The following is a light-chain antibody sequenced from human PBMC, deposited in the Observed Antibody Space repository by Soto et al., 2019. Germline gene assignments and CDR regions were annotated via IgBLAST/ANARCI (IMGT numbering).Light chain of an antibody. CDR3: QQTNSSPLT. Sequence: DIQMTQSPASVSASVGDRVTITCRAGQGISSWLAWYQQKPGKAPKVLIYATSRLQSGVPSRFSGSGSGTDFTLTISSLQPEDYATSFCQQTNSSPLTFGAGPKVDIK. CDR2: ATS. J-gene: IGKJ4*01. V-gene: IGKV1D-12*01. CDR1: QGISSW.